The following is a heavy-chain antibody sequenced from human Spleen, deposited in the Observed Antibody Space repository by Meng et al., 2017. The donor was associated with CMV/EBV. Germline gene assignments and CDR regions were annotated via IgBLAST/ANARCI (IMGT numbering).Heavy chain of an antibody. CDR3: ARANDFWSAYYDGDY. V-gene: IGHV3-53*01. D-gene: IGHD3-3*01. CDR1: GFTVSSNY. J-gene: IGHJ4*02. Sequence: GESLKISCAASGFTVSSNYMCWVRQAPGKGLEWVSVIYSGGSTYYEDSVKGRFTISRDNAKNSLYLQMNSLGVEDTAVYYCARANDFWSAYYDGDYWGQGTLVTVSS. CDR2: IYSGGST.